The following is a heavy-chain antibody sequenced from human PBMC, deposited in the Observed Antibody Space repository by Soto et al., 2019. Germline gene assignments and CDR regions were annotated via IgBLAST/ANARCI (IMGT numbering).Heavy chain of an antibody. V-gene: IGHV1-18*01. CDR3: ARDLPTMDV. Sequence: QVQLVQSGAEVKKPGASVKVSCKASGYTFTSYGISWVRQAPGQGLEWMGWIRAYNGNTNYAQMLQGRVTMTTNTTTSTDYMELRSLKSDDTAVYYCARDLPTMDVWGQWTTVTVSS. CDR2: IRAYNGNT. J-gene: IGHJ6*02. CDR1: GYTFTSYG.